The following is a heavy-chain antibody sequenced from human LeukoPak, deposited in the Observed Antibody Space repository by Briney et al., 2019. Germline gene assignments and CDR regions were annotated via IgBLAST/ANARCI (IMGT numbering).Heavy chain of an antibody. CDR1: GFTFSGFW. Sequence: GGSPRLSCAASGFTFSGFWMTWVRQAPGRGLEWVGNIKFDGSEENYVDSVKGRFTISRDNAKNSLFLQMNSLRVEDTAVYFCASRTNYFNWGQGTLVTVSS. D-gene: IGHD1/OR15-1a*01. CDR3: ASRTNYFN. J-gene: IGHJ4*01. CDR2: IKFDGSEE. V-gene: IGHV3-7*01.